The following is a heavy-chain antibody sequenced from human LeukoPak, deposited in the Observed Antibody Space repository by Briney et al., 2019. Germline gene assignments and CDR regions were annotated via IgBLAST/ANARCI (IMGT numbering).Heavy chain of an antibody. CDR1: GFTFSSSW. CDR2: IKPDGSEK. V-gene: IGHV3-7*01. CDR3: AREEGSDY. J-gene: IGHJ4*02. Sequence: PGGSLRLSCAASGFTFSSSWMSWVRQAPGKGLEWVTNIKPDGSEKYYVDSVKGRFTISRDNAKNSLYLQMNSLRAEDTAVYYCAREEGSDYWGQGTLVTVSS.